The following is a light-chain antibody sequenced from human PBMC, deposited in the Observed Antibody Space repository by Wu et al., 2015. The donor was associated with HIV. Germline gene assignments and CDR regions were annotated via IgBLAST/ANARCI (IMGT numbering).Light chain of an antibody. J-gene: IGKJ3*01. CDR3: QQYHTYPFT. Sequence: DIQMTQSPSTLSASVGDRVALTCRASQSISSWLAWCRQKPGKAPELLIYKTSNLESGVPSRLSGSGSGTEFTLTISSLQPDDFATYYCQQYHTYPFTFGPGTKVDIK. CDR1: QSISSW. CDR2: KTS. V-gene: IGKV1-5*03.